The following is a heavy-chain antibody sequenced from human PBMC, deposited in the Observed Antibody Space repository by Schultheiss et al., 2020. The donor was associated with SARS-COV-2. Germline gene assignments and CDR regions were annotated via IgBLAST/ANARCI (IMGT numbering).Heavy chain of an antibody. Sequence: GSLRLSCTVSGGSISSSSYYWGWIRQPPGKGLEWIGSIYYSGSTYYNPSLKSRVTISVDTSKNQFSLKLSSVTAADTAVYYCARQPYDILTGYYIDYWGQGTLVTVSS. CDR1: GGSISSSSYY. CDR3: ARQPYDILTGYYIDY. CDR2: IYYSGST. V-gene: IGHV4-39*01. D-gene: IGHD3-9*01. J-gene: IGHJ4*02.